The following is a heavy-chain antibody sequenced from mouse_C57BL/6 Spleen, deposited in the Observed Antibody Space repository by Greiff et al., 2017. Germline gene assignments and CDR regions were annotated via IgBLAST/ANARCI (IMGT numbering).Heavy chain of an antibody. V-gene: IGHV1-54*01. CDR3: ARSGRPYYSNRYAMDY. CDR1: GYAFTNYL. Sequence: QVQLQQSGAELVRPGTSVKVSCKASGYAFTNYLIEWVKQRPGQGLEWIGVINPGSGGTNYNEKVKGKATMTADKSSSNAYMQLSSLTSEDSAVYVCARSGRPYYSNRYAMDYWGQGTSVTVSS. CDR2: INPGSGGT. D-gene: IGHD2-5*01. J-gene: IGHJ4*01.